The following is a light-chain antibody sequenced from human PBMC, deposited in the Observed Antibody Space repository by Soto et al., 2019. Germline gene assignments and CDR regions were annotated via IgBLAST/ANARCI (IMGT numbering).Light chain of an antibody. CDR1: SSDVGGYND. CDR2: EVS. Sequence: QSALTQPASVSGSPGQSITISCTGTSSDVGGYNDISWYQQHPGKAPKLMVYEVSNRPSGVSNRFSGSKSGNSASPTISGRQGEDAADYYCSLYTSSSTPYVFGTGTTLTVL. CDR3: SLYTSSSTPYV. J-gene: IGLJ1*01. V-gene: IGLV2-14*01.